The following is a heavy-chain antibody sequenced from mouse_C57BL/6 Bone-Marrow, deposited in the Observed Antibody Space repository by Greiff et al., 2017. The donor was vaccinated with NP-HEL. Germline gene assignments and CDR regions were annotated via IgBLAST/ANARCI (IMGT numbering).Heavy chain of an antibody. V-gene: IGHV1-80*01. J-gene: IGHJ2*01. D-gene: IGHD1-1*01. CDR3: AREDYSYYGSSFDY. Sequence: VQLQQSGAELVKPGASVKISCKASGYAFSSYWMNWVKQRPGKGLEWIGQIYPGGGDTNYNGKFKGKATLTADKSSSTDYMQLSSLTSEDSAVYFCAREDYSYYGSSFDYWGQGTTLTVS. CDR1: GYAFSSYW. CDR2: IYPGGGDT.